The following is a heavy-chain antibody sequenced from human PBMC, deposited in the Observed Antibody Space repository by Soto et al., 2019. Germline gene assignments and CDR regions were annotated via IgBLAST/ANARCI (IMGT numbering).Heavy chain of an antibody. CDR3: ARGQKTFGY. J-gene: IGHJ4*02. CDR1: GFTFSNYD. CDR2: ISGGGFTT. V-gene: IGHV3-23*01. Sequence: GSLRLSCAASGFTFSNYDMSWVRQAPGRGLEWVSTISGGGFTTSSADSVKGRFTISRDSSNLTLYLQMNNLRAEDTAVYFCARGQKTFGYWGQGALVTVSS.